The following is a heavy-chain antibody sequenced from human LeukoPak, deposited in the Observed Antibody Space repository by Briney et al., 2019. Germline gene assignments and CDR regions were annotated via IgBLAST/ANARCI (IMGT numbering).Heavy chain of an antibody. CDR1: GFTFSSYG. J-gene: IGHJ4*02. Sequence: PGRSLRLSCAASGFTFSSYGMHWVRQAPGKGLEWVANIKQDGSAIYYVDSVKGRFTISRDNAKNSLYLQMNSLRAEDTAVYYCARCGVGVAAAAANCWGQGTLLTVSS. CDR2: IKQDGSAI. V-gene: IGHV3-7*01. CDR3: ARCGVGVAAAAANC. D-gene: IGHD6-13*01.